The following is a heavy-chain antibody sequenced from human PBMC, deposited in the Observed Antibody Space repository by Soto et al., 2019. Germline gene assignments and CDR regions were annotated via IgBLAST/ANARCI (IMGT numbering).Heavy chain of an antibody. CDR3: AHDHYDSRRGFDP. V-gene: IGHV2-5*02. J-gene: IGHJ5*02. CDR1: GFSFTTSGVG. D-gene: IGHD3-3*01. CDR2: IYWDDDT. Sequence: QITLKEAGPTLVKPTQTLTLTCTFSGFSFTTSGVGVGWIRQPPGKALEWLGIIYWDDDTRYSPSLRNSLTITKDTSKNQMVLTMTNMDPLDTATYYCAHDHYDSRRGFDPWGQGTLVTVSS.